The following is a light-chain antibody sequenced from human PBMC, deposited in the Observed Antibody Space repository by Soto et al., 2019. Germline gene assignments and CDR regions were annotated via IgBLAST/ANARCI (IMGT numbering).Light chain of an antibody. CDR2: DAS. J-gene: IGKJ2*01. CDR3: QQYNSYSPRYT. V-gene: IGKV1-5*01. Sequence: DIQMTQSPSTLSASVGDKFTFPCRASQSISSWLAWYQQKPGKAPKLLIYDASSLESGVPSRFSGSGSGTEFTLTISSLQPDDFATYYCQQYNSYSPRYTFGQGTKLEIK. CDR1: QSISSW.